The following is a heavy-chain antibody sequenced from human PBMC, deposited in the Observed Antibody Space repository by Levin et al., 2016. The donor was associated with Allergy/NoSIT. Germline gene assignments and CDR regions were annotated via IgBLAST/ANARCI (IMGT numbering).Heavy chain of an antibody. Sequence: GESLKISCAASGFTFSDYYMSWIRQAPGKGLEWASYISSSGSTIYYADSVKGRFTISRDNAKNSLYLQMNSLRAEDTAVYYCARSGYSYGYRYYYYGMDVWGQGTTVTVSS. V-gene: IGHV3-11*01. CDR1: GFTFSDYY. J-gene: IGHJ6*02. CDR2: ISSSGSTI. CDR3: ARSGYSYGYRYYYYGMDV. D-gene: IGHD5-18*01.